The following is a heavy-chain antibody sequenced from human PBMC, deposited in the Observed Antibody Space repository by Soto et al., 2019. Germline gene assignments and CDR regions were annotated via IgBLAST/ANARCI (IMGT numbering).Heavy chain of an antibody. J-gene: IGHJ6*02. V-gene: IGHV3-13*05. CDR3: ARGRGQQLGYSYYYYGMDV. Sequence: VGSLRLSCAASGFTFSSYDMHWVRQATGKGLEWASAIGTAGDPYYPGSVKGRFTISRENAKNSLYLQMNSLRAGDTAVYYCARGRGQQLGYSYYYYGMDVCGQGTTVTVSS. D-gene: IGHD6-13*01. CDR2: IGTAGDP. CDR1: GFTFSSYD.